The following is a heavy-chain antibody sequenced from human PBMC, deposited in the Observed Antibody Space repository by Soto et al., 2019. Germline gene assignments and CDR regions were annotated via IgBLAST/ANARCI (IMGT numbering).Heavy chain of an antibody. CDR1: GYTFTSYG. CDR3: ARDWAGSPMDY. J-gene: IGHJ4*02. Sequence: ASVKVSCKASGYTFTSYGISWVRQAPGQGLEWMGWISAYNGNTNYAQKLQGRVTITADESTSTAYMELSSLRSEDTGVDYCARDWAGSPMDYWGQGTLVTVSS. V-gene: IGHV1-18*04. D-gene: IGHD3-10*01. CDR2: ISAYNGNT.